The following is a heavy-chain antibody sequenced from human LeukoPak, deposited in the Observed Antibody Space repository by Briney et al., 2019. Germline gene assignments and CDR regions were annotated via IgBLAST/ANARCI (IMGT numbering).Heavy chain of an antibody. Sequence: GGSLRLSCAASGFTFSSYEMNWVRQAPGKGLEWVSYISSSGSTICYAYSVKGRFTISRDNAKNSLYLQMNSLRAEGTAVYYCAKDLMPRRRESWTPIPAAGPQPPEYWGQGTLVTVSS. D-gene: IGHD6-13*01. CDR2: ISSSGSTI. J-gene: IGHJ4*02. V-gene: IGHV3-48*03. CDR1: GFTFSSYE. CDR3: AKDLMPRRRESWTPIPAAGPQPPEY.